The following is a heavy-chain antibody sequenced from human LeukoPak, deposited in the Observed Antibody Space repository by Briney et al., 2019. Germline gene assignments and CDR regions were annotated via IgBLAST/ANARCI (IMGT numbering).Heavy chain of an antibody. J-gene: IGHJ4*02. CDR1: GNYW. Sequence: GGSLRLSCAASGNYWMHWVRQAPGKGLVWVSHINSDGSWTSYADSVKGRFTMSKDNAKNTVYLQMNNLRAEDTAVYYCVSFYETYWGRGTLVTVSS. V-gene: IGHV3-74*01. CDR3: VSFYETY. CDR2: INSDGSWT. D-gene: IGHD2-2*01.